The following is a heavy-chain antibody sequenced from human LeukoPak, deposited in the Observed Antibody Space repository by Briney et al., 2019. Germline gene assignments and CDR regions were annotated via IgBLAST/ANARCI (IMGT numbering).Heavy chain of an antibody. CDR1: GYTFTSYG. CDR2: ISAYNGNT. Sequence: ASVTVSCKASGYTFTSYGISWVRQAPGQGLEWMGWISAYNGNTNYAQKLQGRVTMTTDTSTSTAYMELRSLRSDDTAVYYCARAFIAAAGTDFDYWGQGTLVTVSS. J-gene: IGHJ4*02. D-gene: IGHD6-13*01. CDR3: ARAFIAAAGTDFDY. V-gene: IGHV1-18*01.